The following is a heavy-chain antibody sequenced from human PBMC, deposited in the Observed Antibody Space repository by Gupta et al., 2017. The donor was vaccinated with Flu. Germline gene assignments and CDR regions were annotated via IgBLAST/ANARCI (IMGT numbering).Heavy chain of an antibody. J-gene: IGHJ4*02. D-gene: IGHD3-22*01. CDR2: INHSGST. Sequence: QVQLQQWGAGLLKPSETLSLTCAVYGGSFSGYYWSWIRQPPGKGLEWIGEINHSGSTNYNPSLKSRVTISVDTSKNQFSLKLSSVTAADTAVYYCARGPNYYDSSGSIFGYWGQGTLVTVSS. CDR3: ARGPNYYDSSGSIFGY. CDR1: GGSFSGYY. V-gene: IGHV4-34*01.